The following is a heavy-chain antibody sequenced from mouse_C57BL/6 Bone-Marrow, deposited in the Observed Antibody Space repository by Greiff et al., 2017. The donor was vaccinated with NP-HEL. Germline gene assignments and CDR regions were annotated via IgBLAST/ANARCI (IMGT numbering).Heavy chain of an antibody. CDR1: GFSLTSYG. CDR2: IWSGGST. CDR3: ARKWDYYYGSSSFAY. V-gene: IGHV2-2*01. D-gene: IGHD1-1*01. Sequence: QVQLQQSGPGLVQPSQSLSITCTVSGFSLTSYGVHWVRQSPGKGLEWLGVIWSGGSTDYNAAFISRLSISKDNSKSQVFFKMNSLQADDTAIYYCARKWDYYYGSSSFAYWGQGTLVTVSA. J-gene: IGHJ3*01.